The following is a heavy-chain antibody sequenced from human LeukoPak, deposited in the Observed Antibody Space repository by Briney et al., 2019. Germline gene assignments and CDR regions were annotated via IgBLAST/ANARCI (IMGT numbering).Heavy chain of an antibody. CDR2: IYYSGST. J-gene: IGHJ4*02. Sequence: SETLSLTCTVSGGSISSGDYYWSWIRQPPGKGLEWIGYIYYSGSTYYNPSLKSRVTISVDTSKNQFSLKLSSVTAADTAVYYCARWLVVPAAVDYWGQGTLVTVSS. D-gene: IGHD2-2*01. CDR3: ARWLVVPAAVDY. CDR1: GGSISSGDYY. V-gene: IGHV4-30-4*01.